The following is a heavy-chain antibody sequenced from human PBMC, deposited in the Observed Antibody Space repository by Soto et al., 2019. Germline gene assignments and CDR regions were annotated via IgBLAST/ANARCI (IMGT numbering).Heavy chain of an antibody. V-gene: IGHV4-34*01. D-gene: IGHD3-3*01. CDR1: GGSFSGYY. CDR2: INHSGST. J-gene: IGHJ5*02. Sequence: SETLPLTCAVYGGSFSGYYWSWIRQPPGKGLEWIGEINHSGSTNYNPSLKSRVTISVDTSKNQFSLKLSSVTAADDAVYYCARDCGSDFWGGYYNWFDPWGKGTLVTVSS. CDR3: ARDCGSDFWGGYYNWFDP.